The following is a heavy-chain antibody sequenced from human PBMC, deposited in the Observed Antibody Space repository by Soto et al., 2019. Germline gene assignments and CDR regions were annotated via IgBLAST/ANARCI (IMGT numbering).Heavy chain of an antibody. J-gene: IGHJ5*02. Sequence: LRLSCAASGFTFSSYAMHWVRQAPGKGLEWLAVIWYDGSNKYYADSVKGRFTISRDNSKNTLYLQMNSLRAEDTAVYYCARDKLELRVFNWFDPWGQGTLVTVSS. CDR3: ARDKLELRVFNWFDP. D-gene: IGHD1-7*01. CDR1: GFTFSSYA. CDR2: IWYDGSNK. V-gene: IGHV3-33*01.